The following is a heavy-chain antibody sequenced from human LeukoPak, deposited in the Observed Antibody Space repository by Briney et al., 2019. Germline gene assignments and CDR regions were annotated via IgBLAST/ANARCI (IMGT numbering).Heavy chain of an antibody. D-gene: IGHD6-13*01. CDR1: GGSISSYY. J-gene: IGHJ3*02. Sequence: SETLSLTCTVSGGSISSYYWSWIWQPAGKGLEWIGRIYTSGSTNYNPSLTMSVDTSKNQFSLKLSSVTAADTAVYYCAREGIGRGAFDIWGQGTMVTVSS. CDR2: IYTSGST. V-gene: IGHV4-4*07. CDR3: AREGIGRGAFDI.